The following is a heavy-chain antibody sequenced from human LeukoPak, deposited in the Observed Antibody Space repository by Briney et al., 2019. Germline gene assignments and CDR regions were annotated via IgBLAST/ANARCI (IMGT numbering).Heavy chain of an antibody. CDR2: ISGSGGST. Sequence: GGSLRLSCAASGFTFSSYAMSWARQAPGKGLEWVSAISGSGGSTYYADSVKGRFTISRDNSKNTLYLQMNSLRAEDTAVYYCAKDLWEDYGDPGPGPSHAFDYWGQGTLVTVSS. CDR1: GFTFSSYA. J-gene: IGHJ4*02. CDR3: AKDLWEDYGDPGPGPSHAFDY. D-gene: IGHD4-17*01. V-gene: IGHV3-23*01.